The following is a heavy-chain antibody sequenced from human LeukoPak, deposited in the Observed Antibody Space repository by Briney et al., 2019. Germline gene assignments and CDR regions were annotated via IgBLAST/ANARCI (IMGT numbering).Heavy chain of an antibody. Sequence: SETLSLTCTVSGGSISSYYWSWIRQPPGKGLEWIGYIYYSGSTNYNPSLNSRVTISVDTSKYQFSLKLNSVTATDTAVYYCARHYGPWGQGTLVTVSS. CDR2: IYYSGST. CDR1: GGSISSYY. J-gene: IGHJ4*02. D-gene: IGHD3-10*01. V-gene: IGHV4-59*08. CDR3: ARHYGP.